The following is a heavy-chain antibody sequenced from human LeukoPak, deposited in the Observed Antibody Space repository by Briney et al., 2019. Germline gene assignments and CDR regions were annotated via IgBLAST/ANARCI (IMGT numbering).Heavy chain of an antibody. V-gene: IGHV3-30*18. CDR1: GFTFSSYG. Sequence: GGSLRLSCAASGFTFSSYGMHWVRQAPGKGLEWVAVISYDGSNKYYADSVKGRFTISRDNSKNTLYLQMNSLRAEDTAVYYCAKGPPRIVRATLLYDAFDIWGQGTMVTVSS. J-gene: IGHJ3*02. D-gene: IGHD1-26*01. CDR2: ISYDGSNK. CDR3: AKGPPRIVRATLLYDAFDI.